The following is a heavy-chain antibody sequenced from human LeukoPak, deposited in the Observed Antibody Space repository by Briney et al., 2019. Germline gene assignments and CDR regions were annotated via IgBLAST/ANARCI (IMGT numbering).Heavy chain of an antibody. Sequence: GRSLRLSCAASGFTFDDYAMHWVRQAPGKGLEWVSGISWNSGSIGYADSVKGRFTISRDNAKNSLYLQMNSLRAEDTALYYCAKGGGYSSGWCYFDYWGQGTLVTVSS. CDR1: GFTFDDYA. CDR3: AKGGGYSSGWCYFDY. V-gene: IGHV3-9*01. J-gene: IGHJ4*02. CDR2: ISWNSGSI. D-gene: IGHD6-19*01.